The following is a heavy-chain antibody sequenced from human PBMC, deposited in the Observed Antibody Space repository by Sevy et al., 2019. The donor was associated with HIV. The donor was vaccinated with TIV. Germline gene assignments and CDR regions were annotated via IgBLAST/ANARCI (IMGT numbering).Heavy chain of an antibody. CDR2: ISAYNSNT. CDR3: ARGGGYCISTSCSEYFQH. D-gene: IGHD2-2*01. CDR1: GYTFTSYG. V-gene: IGHV1-18*01. J-gene: IGHJ1*01. Sequence: ASVKVSCKASGYTFTSYGISWVRQAPGQGLEWMGWISAYNSNTNYAQKLQGRVTMTTDTSTSTAYMELRSLRSDDTAVYYCARGGGYCISTSCSEYFQHWGQGTLVTVSS.